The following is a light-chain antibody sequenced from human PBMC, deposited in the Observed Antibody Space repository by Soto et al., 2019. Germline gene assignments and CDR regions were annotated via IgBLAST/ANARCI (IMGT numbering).Light chain of an antibody. CDR1: QSVSNN. V-gene: IGKV3-15*01. CDR3: QQYNNWWT. J-gene: IGKJ1*01. CDR2: GAS. Sequence: EIVMTQSPATLSASPGERATLSCRASQSVSNNLAWYHQKPGQAPRLLIYGASTRATGIPARFSGSGSGTEFTLNSSSLQPEDFADYYCQQYNNWWTFGQGTKVEIK.